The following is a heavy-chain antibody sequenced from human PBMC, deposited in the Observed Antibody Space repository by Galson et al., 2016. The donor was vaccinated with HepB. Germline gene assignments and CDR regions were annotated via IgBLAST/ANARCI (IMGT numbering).Heavy chain of an antibody. CDR3: ASFRDYYYGMDV. CDR1: GDSVSGNSVA. V-gene: IGHV6-1*01. CDR2: TFYRSKWYN. J-gene: IGHJ6*02. Sequence: CAISGDSVSGNSVAWNWIRQSPSRGLEWLGRTFYRSKWYNEYAVSVKSRITITPDTSKNQFSLQLNSVTPADTAVYYCASFRDYYYGMDVWGQGTTVSVS.